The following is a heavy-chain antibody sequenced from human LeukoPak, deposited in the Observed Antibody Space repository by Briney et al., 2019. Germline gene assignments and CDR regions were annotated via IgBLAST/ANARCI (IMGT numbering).Heavy chain of an antibody. CDR1: GFTVSSNY. V-gene: IGHV3-53*04. CDR3: ARHYDILTGPRPYGMDV. D-gene: IGHD3-9*01. Sequence: TGGSLRLSCAASGFTVSSNYMSWVRQAPGKGLEWVSVIYSGGSTYYADSVKGRFTISRHNSKNTLYLQMNSLRAEDTAVYYCARHYDILTGPRPYGMDVWGQGTTVTVSS. CDR2: IYSGGST. J-gene: IGHJ6*02.